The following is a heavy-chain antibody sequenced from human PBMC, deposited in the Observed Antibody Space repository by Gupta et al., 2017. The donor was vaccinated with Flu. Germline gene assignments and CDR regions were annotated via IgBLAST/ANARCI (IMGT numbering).Heavy chain of an antibody. CDR2: ISASGFST. J-gene: IGHJ6*03. CDR1: YA. V-gene: IGHV3-23*01. Sequence: YAMTWVRQAPGKGLEWVSAISASGFSTYYADSVKGRFTTSRDSSKNTVYLQMNSLRVEDTAVYYCARYNKNDVELGAMDFWGKGTTVTVSS. CDR3: ARYNKNDVELGAMDF. D-gene: IGHD1-1*01.